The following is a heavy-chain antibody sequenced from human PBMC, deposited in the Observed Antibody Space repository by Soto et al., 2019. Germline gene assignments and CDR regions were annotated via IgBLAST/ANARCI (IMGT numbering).Heavy chain of an antibody. CDR3: AKDLIGYCSGGSCYSEWYFDL. J-gene: IGHJ2*01. CDR2: ISGSGGST. V-gene: IGHV3-23*01. Sequence: EVQLLESGGGLVQPGGSLRLSCAASGFTFSSYAMSWVRQAPGQGLEWVSAISGSGGSTYYADSVKGRFTISRDNSKNTLYLQMNSLRAEDTAVYYCAKDLIGYCSGGSCYSEWYFDLWGRGTLVTVSS. D-gene: IGHD2-15*01. CDR1: GFTFSSYA.